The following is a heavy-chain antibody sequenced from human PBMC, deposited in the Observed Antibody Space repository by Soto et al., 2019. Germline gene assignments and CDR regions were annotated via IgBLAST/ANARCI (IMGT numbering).Heavy chain of an antibody. J-gene: IGHJ4*02. CDR3: ARLGIYCSGGSCYSFPYFDY. D-gene: IGHD2-15*01. V-gene: IGHV4-59*01. CDR1: GGSISSYY. Sequence: SETLSLTCTVSGGSISSYYWSWIRQPPGKGLDWIGYIYYSGSTNYNPSLKSRVTISVDTSKNQFSLKLSSVTAADTAVYYCARLGIYCSGGSCYSFPYFDYWGQGTLVTVSS. CDR2: IYYSGST.